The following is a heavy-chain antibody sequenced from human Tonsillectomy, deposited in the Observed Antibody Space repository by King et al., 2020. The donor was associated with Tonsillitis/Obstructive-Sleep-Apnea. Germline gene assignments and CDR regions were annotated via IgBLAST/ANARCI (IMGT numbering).Heavy chain of an antibody. Sequence: EVQLVESGGGLVQPGGSLRLSCAASGFTFSSYEMNWVRQAPGRGLEWVSYISSSGGIIYYADSVKGRFTISRDNAKNSLYLQMNSLRVEDTAVYYCARGHYYDTGGYYTPAAFDIWGQGTMVTVSS. D-gene: IGHD3-22*01. J-gene: IGHJ3*02. CDR1: GFTFSSYE. CDR2: ISSSGGII. V-gene: IGHV3-48*03. CDR3: ARGHYYDTGGYYTPAAFDI.